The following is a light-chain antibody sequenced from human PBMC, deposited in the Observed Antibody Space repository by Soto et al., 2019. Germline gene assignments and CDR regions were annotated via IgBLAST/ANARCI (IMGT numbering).Light chain of an antibody. CDR3: QPYNNWPPIT. V-gene: IGKV3-11*01. J-gene: IGKJ5*01. CDR2: DAS. CDR1: QSVSSC. Sequence: EIVLTQSPVTLSLSPGERATLSCRASQSVSSCLAWYQQKPGQAPRLLIYDASISATGIPARFSRCGFGTDCTLTIDNLKPEDFAVYYCQPYNNWPPITFGQGTRLDIK.